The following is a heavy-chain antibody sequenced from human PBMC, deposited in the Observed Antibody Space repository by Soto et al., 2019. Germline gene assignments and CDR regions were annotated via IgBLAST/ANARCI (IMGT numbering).Heavy chain of an antibody. Sequence: PGGSLRLSCAASGFTVSSNYMSWVRQAPGKGLEWVSVIYSGGSTYYADSVKGRFTISRDNSKNTLYLQMNSLRAEDTAVYYCATSGGITIFSYYYYGMDVWGPGTTVTVSS. CDR2: IYSGGST. V-gene: IGHV3-66*01. D-gene: IGHD3-9*01. CDR1: GFTVSSNY. CDR3: ATSGGITIFSYYYYGMDV. J-gene: IGHJ6*02.